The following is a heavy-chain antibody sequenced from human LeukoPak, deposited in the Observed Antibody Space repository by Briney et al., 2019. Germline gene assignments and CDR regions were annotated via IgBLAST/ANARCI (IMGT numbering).Heavy chain of an antibody. CDR1: GFTFSSYS. CDR2: ISSSSSYI. V-gene: IGHV3-21*01. J-gene: IGHJ4*02. Sequence: PGGSLRLSCAASGFTFSSYSMNWGRQAPGKGLEWVSSISSSSSYIYYADSVKRRFTISRDNAKNSLYLQMNRLRAEDTPVYYCESSSAYYFDYWGQGPLVTVSS. CDR3: ESSSAYYFDY.